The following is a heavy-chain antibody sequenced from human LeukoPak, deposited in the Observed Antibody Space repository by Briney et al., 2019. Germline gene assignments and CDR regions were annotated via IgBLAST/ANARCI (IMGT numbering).Heavy chain of an antibody. Sequence: SETLSLTCTVSGGSISGSFWNWIRQPPGKGLEWIGYIYHTGSTNYNPSLKSRLTLSVDTSKNQFSLRLRSVATADTAVYFCARENGDYAYDYWGQGTPVTVSS. J-gene: IGHJ4*02. CDR3: ARENGDYAYDY. CDR2: IYHTGST. V-gene: IGHV4-59*01. D-gene: IGHD4-17*01. CDR1: GGSISGSF.